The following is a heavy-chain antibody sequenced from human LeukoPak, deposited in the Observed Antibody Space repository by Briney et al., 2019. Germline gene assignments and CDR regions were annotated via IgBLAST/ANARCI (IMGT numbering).Heavy chain of an antibody. CDR1: GFTFKTHA. Sequence: GGSLRLSCAASGFTFKTHAMSWVRQAPGKGLEWVSGIGGSGAGTYYAVSVKGRFTISRDNSKDTLYLQMNSLRAEDTAVYYCATTLHSGYYDLYWGQGTLVTVSS. D-gene: IGHD3-22*01. V-gene: IGHV3-23*01. CDR2: IGGSGAGT. CDR3: ATTLHSGYYDLY. J-gene: IGHJ4*02.